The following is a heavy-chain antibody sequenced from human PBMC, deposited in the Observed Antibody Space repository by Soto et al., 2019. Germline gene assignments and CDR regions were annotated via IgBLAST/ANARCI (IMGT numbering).Heavy chain of an antibody. CDR2: ISSSSSTI. D-gene: IGHD6-13*01. J-gene: IGHJ5*02. V-gene: IGHV3-48*01. Sequence: PGGSLRLSCAASGFTVSSIYMSWVLQAPGKGLEWVSYISSSSSTIYYADSVKGRFTISRDNAKNSLYLQMNSLRAEDTAVYYCARHPERIAEIGWFDPWGQGTLVTVSS. CDR1: GFTVSSIY. CDR3: ARHPERIAEIGWFDP.